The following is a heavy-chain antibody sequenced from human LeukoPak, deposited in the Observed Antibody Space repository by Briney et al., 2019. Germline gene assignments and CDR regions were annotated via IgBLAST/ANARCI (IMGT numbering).Heavy chain of an antibody. CDR2: IYHSGST. CDR1: GGSISSGGYS. Sequence: PSETLSLTCAVSGGSISSGGYSWSWIRQPPGKGLEWIGYIYHSGSTYYNPSLKSRVTISVDRSKNQFSLKLSSVTAADTAVYYCASLSSGSSHYYYGMDVWGQGTTVTVSS. CDR3: ASLSSGSSHYYYGMDV. D-gene: IGHD1-26*01. J-gene: IGHJ6*02. V-gene: IGHV4-30-2*01.